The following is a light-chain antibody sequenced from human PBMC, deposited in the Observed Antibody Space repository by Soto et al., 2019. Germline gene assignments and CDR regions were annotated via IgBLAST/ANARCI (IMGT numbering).Light chain of an antibody. J-gene: IGKJ5*01. CDR3: QHRTNWLIT. Sequence: EIVLTQSPATLSLSPGERATLSCRASQSVSSYLAWYQQKPGQAPRLLIYDASNRATGIPARFSGSGSGTDLTLTISSLEPEDFAVYYCQHRTNWLITFGQGTRLEI. V-gene: IGKV3-11*01. CDR2: DAS. CDR1: QSVSSY.